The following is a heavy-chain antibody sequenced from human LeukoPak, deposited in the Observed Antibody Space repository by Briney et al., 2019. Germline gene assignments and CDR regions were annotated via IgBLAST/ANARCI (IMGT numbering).Heavy chain of an antibody. CDR3: ATVERYFDWGHAFDI. V-gene: IGHV4-39*01. J-gene: IGHJ3*02. CDR2: IYYSGST. Sequence: SETLSLTCTVSGGSISSSSYYCGWIRQPPGKGLEWIGSIYYSGSTYYNPSLKSRVTISVDTSKNQFSLKLSSVTAADTAVYYCATVERYFDWGHAFDIWGQGTMVTVSS. CDR1: GGSISSSSYY. D-gene: IGHD3-9*01.